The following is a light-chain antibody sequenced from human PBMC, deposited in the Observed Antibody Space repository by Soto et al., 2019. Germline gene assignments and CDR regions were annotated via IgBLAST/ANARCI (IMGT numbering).Light chain of an antibody. J-gene: IGLJ3*02. Sequence: QSVLTQPRSVSGSPGQSVTIFCTGTSGDVGGYDFVSWYQQNPGKAPSLMIFHVSQRPSGVPDRFSGSKSGNTASLTISGLQAEDEGDYYCCSYGGSYTWVFGGGTKLTVL. V-gene: IGLV2-11*01. CDR3: CSYGGSYTWV. CDR2: HVS. CDR1: SGDVGGYDF.